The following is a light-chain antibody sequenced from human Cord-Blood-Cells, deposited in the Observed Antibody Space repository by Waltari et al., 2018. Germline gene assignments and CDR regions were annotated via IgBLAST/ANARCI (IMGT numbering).Light chain of an antibody. J-gene: IGKJ2*01. V-gene: IGKV3-20*01. Sequence: EIVLTQSPGTLSLSPGERATLSCRASQSVSSSYLAWYQQKPVQAPRLLIYGSSRSATGIPDRFSGSGSGTDFTLTISRLEPEDFAVYYCQQYGSSPPYTFGQGTKLEIK. CDR3: QQYGSSPPYT. CDR2: GSS. CDR1: QSVSSSY.